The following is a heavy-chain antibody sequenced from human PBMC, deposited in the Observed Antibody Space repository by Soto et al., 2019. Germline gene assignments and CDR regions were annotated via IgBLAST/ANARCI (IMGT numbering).Heavy chain of an antibody. J-gene: IGHJ4*02. CDR1: GGFI. Sequence: PSETLSLTCTFSGGFIWGWIRQSPDKGLEWIGYIYNSGRYNYNPSLESRLTISIDTSKNQFSLRLASVTAADTAVYYCARTLPNRQLFDSWSQGTLVTSPQ. CDR3: ARTLPNRQLFDS. CDR2: IYNSGRY. V-gene: IGHV4-59*01. D-gene: IGHD1-1*01.